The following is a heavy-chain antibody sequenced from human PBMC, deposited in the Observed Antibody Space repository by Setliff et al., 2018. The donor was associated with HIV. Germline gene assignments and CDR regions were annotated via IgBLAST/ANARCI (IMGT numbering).Heavy chain of an antibody. J-gene: IGHJ4*02. V-gene: IGHV1-3*01. Sequence: ASVKVSCKASGYTFTSYAMHWVRQAPGQRLEWMGWINAGNGNTKYSQKFQGRVTITRDTSASTAYMELSSLRSEDTAVYYCARDYSGTYYGDIDWWGQGTLVTVS. CDR1: GYTFTSYA. CDR3: ARDYSGTYYGDIDW. D-gene: IGHD1-26*01. CDR2: INAGNGNT.